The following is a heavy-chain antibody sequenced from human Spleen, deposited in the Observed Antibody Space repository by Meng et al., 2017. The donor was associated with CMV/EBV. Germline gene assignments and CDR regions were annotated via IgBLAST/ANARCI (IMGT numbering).Heavy chain of an antibody. CDR2: IIPVLGKT. CDR1: GGTLNTYS. Sequence: SGGTLNTYSLSWVRQAPGQGLEWMGKIIPVLGKTTYAQSFQGRVTITADKSATAAYMELASLRSEDTAVYYCARDLYGGYIANSAYWGQGTLVTVSS. CDR3: ARDLYGGYIANSAY. V-gene: IGHV1-69*08. J-gene: IGHJ4*02. D-gene: IGHD5-24*01.